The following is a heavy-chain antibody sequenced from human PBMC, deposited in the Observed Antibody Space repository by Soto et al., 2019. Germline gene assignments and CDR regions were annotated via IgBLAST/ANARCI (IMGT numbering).Heavy chain of an antibody. CDR1: GVTFSSFS. CDR3: ARDSGEQLVRRCFYYYYMEV. V-gene: IGHV3-21*01. D-gene: IGHD6-6*01. Sequence: EVQLVESGGGLVKPGGSLRLSCAASGVTFSSFSFNWVRHAPGKGLGWVSSILSSSGSIYYADSVKGRFTISRDTAKNSLCLQMNSLKDEDTGVYYWARDSGEQLVRRCFYYYYMEVWGKGTKVTVSS. CDR2: ILSSSGSI. J-gene: IGHJ6*03.